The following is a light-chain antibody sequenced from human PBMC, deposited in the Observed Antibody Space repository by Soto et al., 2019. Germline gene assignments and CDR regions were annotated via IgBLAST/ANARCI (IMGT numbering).Light chain of an antibody. Sequence: EIVLTQSPATLSLSPGERATLSCRASQSVRSYLAWYQQKPGQAPRLLIYGASNRATGLPARFSGSGYGTDFTLTISSLEPEDLAVYYCQQRSNWPSTFGQGPKVEI. CDR3: QQRSNWPST. J-gene: IGKJ1*01. CDR1: QSVRSY. CDR2: GAS. V-gene: IGKV3-11*01.